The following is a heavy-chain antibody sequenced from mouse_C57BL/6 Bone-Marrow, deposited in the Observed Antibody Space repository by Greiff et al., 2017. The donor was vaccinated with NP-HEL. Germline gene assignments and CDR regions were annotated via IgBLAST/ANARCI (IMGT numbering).Heavy chain of an antibody. CDR3: ARHNDSNYVGTWFAY. Sequence: VKVVASGGDLVKPGGSLKLSCAASGFTFSSYCMSLVRPTPDHRLECVSTICRCCSYTYYPDSVTGRFTISRDNAKNTLYLQMSSLKSEDTAMYYCARHNDSNYVGTWFAYWGKGTLVTVSA. V-gene: IGHV5-6*01. CDR1: GFTFSSYC. CDR2: ICRCCSYT. D-gene: IGHD2-5*01. J-gene: IGHJ3*01.